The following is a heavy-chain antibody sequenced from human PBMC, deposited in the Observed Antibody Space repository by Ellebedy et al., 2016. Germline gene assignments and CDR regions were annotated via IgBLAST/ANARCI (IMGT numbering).Heavy chain of an antibody. CDR3: AKDLSKYARSLDAFDI. Sequence: GESLKISXAASGFTFSSYGMHWVRQAPGKGLEWVAVISYDGSNKYYADSVKGRFTISRDNSKNTLYLQMNSLRAEDTAVYYCAKDLSKYARSLDAFDIWGQGTMVTVSS. CDR1: GFTFSSYG. V-gene: IGHV3-30*18. CDR2: ISYDGSNK. D-gene: IGHD3-16*02. J-gene: IGHJ3*02.